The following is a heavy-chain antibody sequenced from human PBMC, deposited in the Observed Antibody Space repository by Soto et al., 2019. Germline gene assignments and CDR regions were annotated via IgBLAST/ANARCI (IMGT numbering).Heavy chain of an antibody. D-gene: IGHD3-3*01. CDR3: ARGRYYDFWSGYYAHWDPYYYYGMDV. CDR2: INHSGST. CDR1: GGSFSGYY. Sequence: PSETLSLTCAVYGGSFSGYYWSWIRQPPGKGLEWIGEINHSGSTNYNPSLKSRVTISVDTSKNQFSLKLSSVTAADTAVYYCARGRYYDFWSGYYAHWDPYYYYGMDVWGQGTTVT. V-gene: IGHV4-34*01. J-gene: IGHJ6*02.